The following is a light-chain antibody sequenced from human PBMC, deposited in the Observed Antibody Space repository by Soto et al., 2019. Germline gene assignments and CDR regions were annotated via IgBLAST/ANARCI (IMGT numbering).Light chain of an antibody. CDR3: QEYNSYSYT. V-gene: IGKV1-5*01. Sequence: DIQMTQSPSTLSASVGDRVTITCRASQSISSWLAWYQKKPGKAPKVLIYDASTLDSGVPSRFSGSGSGTEXXLTIXXXXXDDVXXYXCQEYNSYSYTFGQGTKLEIK. CDR1: QSISSW. J-gene: IGKJ2*01. CDR2: DAS.